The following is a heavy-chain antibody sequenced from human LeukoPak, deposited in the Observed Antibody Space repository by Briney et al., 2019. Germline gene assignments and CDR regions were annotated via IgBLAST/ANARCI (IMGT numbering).Heavy chain of an antibody. CDR2: IYYSGST. V-gene: IGHV4-31*03. D-gene: IGHD4-17*01. J-gene: IGHJ4*02. CDR3: ARERTTGYFDC. CDR1: GGSISSGGYY. Sequence: SETLSLTCTVSGGSISSGGYYWSWIRQHPGKGLEWIGYIYYSGSTYYNPSLKSRVTISVDTSKNQFSLKLSSVTAADTAVYYCARERTTGYFDCWGQGTLVTVSS.